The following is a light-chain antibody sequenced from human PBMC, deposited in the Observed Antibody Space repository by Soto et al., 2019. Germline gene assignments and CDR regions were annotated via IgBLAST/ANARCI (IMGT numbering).Light chain of an antibody. V-gene: IGKV3-11*01. J-gene: IGKJ2*01. Sequence: IVLTQSPATLSLSPGERATLSCRASQSVRSYLAWFQHKPGQAPRLLIYDASNRATGVPPRFSGSGSGTDFTLTISSLEPEDFAVYYCQQRSSWPDTFGQGTKVEI. CDR2: DAS. CDR3: QQRSSWPDT. CDR1: QSVRSY.